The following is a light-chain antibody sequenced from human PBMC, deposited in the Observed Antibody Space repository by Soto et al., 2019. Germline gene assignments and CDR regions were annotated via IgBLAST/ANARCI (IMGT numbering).Light chain of an antibody. CDR1: SSDVGAFDY. CDR2: DVS. J-gene: IGLJ1*01. Sequence: QSVLTQPDSVSGSPGQSITISCTGTSSDVGAFDYVSWYQQHPGKVPKLLIFDVSSRPSGVSSRFSGSKSANTASLTIFGLQAEDDADYFCCSHTTTKSYVFGTGTKVTVL. V-gene: IGLV2-14*03. CDR3: CSHTTTKSYV.